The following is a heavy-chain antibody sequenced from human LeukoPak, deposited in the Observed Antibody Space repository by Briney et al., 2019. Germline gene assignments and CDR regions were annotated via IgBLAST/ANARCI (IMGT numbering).Heavy chain of an antibody. CDR3: ARVGFSSGRFAFDY. V-gene: IGHV3-23*01. CDR1: GFTFSRYD. CDR2: ISGSGSST. D-gene: IGHD6-19*01. J-gene: IGHJ4*02. Sequence: GGSVRLSCAASGFTFSRYDMSWVRQAPGKGLEWVSAISGSGSSTYYADSVKGRFTISRDTSKNTLYLQMNSLRAEDTALYYCARVGFSSGRFAFDYWGQGTLVTVSS.